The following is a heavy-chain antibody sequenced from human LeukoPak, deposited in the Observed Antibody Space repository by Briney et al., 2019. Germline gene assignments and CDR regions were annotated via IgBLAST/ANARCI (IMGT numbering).Heavy chain of an antibody. CDR1: GGSFSGYY. CDR3: ARGSQQLANAFDI. CDR2: INHSGST. J-gene: IGHJ3*02. Sequence: SETLSLTCAVYGGSFSGYYWIWIRHPPGKGLEWIGEINHSGSTNYNPSLKSRVTISVETSKNQSSLKLSSVTAADTAVYYCARGSQQLANAFDIWGQGTMVTVSS. D-gene: IGHD6-13*01. V-gene: IGHV4-34*01.